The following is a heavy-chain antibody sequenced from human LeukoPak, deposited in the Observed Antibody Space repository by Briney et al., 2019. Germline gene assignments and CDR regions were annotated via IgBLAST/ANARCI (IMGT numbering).Heavy chain of an antibody. V-gene: IGHV1-69*13. CDR1: GGTFSSYA. J-gene: IGHJ4*02. CDR2: IIPIFGTA. Sequence: SVKVSCKASGGTFSSYAISWVRQAPGQGLEWMGGIIPIFGTANYAQKFQGRVTITADESTSTAYMELSSLRSEDTAIYYCASSKDYHDSSGYARTLDYWGQGTLVTVSS. CDR3: ASSKDYHDSSGYARTLDY. D-gene: IGHD3-22*01.